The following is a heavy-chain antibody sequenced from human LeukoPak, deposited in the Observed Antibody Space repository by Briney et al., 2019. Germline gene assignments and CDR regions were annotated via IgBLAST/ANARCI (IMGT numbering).Heavy chain of an antibody. J-gene: IGHJ4*02. CDR3: VNTREYSGYLYDR. V-gene: IGHV3-64D*06. D-gene: IGHD5-12*01. CDR1: GFPFIRYA. CDR2: NSSNGGST. Sequence: PGGSLRLSCSASGFPFIRYAMHWVRQAPGKGLEYVSANSSNGGSTYYADSVKGRFTISRDNSKKTLYLQMSSLRAEDTAVYYCVNTREYSGYLYDRWGQGTLVTVSS.